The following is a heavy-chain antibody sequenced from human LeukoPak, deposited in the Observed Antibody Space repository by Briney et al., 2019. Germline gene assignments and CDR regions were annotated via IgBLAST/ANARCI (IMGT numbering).Heavy chain of an antibody. CDR2: IIPIFGTA. J-gene: IGHJ6*03. CDR3: ARDSSGNYYYYYMDV. Sequence: ASVKVSCKASGGTFSSYAISWVRQAPGQGLEWMGGIIPIFGTANYAQKFQGRVTITADESTSTAYMELSSLRSEDTAVYYCARDSSGNYYYYYMDVWGKGTTVTVSS. CDR1: GGTFSSYA. V-gene: IGHV1-69*13. D-gene: IGHD6-6*01.